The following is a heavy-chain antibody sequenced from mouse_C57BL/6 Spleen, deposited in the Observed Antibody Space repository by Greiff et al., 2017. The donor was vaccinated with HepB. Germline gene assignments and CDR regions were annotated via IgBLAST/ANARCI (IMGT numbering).Heavy chain of an antibody. CDR3: AREDWDFDV. V-gene: IGHV5-17*01. J-gene: IGHJ1*03. CDR2: ISRGSSTI. Sequence: EVQLVESGGGLVKPGGSLKLSCAASGFTFSDYGMHWVRQAPEKGLEWVAYISRGSSTIYYADTVKGRFTISRDNAKNTLFLQMTSRRSEDTAMYYCAREDWDFDVWGTGTTVTVSS. CDR1: GFTFSDYG.